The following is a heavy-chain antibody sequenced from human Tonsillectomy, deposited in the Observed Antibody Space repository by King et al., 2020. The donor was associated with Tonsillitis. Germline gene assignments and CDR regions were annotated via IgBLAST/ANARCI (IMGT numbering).Heavy chain of an antibody. J-gene: IGHJ3*01. CDR2: IYHSGST. Sequence: VQLQEXGPGLVKPSGTLSLTCAVSGGSTSSSNWWSWVRQPPGKGLXGIGXIYHSGSTNXNXXLXSRXTXSVDKSTXQXSLLLSSVTAAATXIYCGAXAXXYXXXXXXPXXFXXXGQXXXXTVXS. CDR1: GGSTSSSNW. CDR3: AXAXXYXXXXXXPXXFXX. V-gene: IGHV4-4*01. D-gene: IGHD1-26*01.